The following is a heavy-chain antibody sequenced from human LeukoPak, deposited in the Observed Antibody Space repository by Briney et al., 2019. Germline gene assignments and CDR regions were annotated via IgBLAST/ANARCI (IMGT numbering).Heavy chain of an antibody. CDR1: GGSISSSNW. D-gene: IGHD4-17*01. CDR2: IYYSGST. Sequence: SETLSLTCAVSGGSISSSNWWSWVRQPPGKGLEWIGSIYYSGSTDYNPSLKSRVTISVDTSKNQFSLKVNSVTAADTAVYYCARRRAGDYSFFDYWGQGTLVTVST. V-gene: IGHV4-39*01. J-gene: IGHJ4*02. CDR3: ARRRAGDYSFFDY.